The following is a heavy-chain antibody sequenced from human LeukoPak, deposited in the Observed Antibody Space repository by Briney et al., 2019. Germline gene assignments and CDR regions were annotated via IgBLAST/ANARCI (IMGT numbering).Heavy chain of an antibody. CDR1: GGSFSGYY. J-gene: IGHJ4*02. CDR2: INHSGST. Sequence: PSETLSLTCAVYGGSFSGYYWSWIRQPPGKGLEWIGEINHSGSTNYNPSLKSRVTISVDTSKNQFSLRLTSVTAADTAVYYCAGQTGSGLFILPGGQGTLVTVSS. CDR3: AGQTGSGLFILP. V-gene: IGHV4-34*01. D-gene: IGHD3/OR15-3a*01.